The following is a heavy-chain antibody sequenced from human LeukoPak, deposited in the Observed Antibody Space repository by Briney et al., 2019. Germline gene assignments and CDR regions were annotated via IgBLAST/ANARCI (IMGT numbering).Heavy chain of an antibody. V-gene: IGHV4-59*01. CDR1: GDSMTNYY. D-gene: IGHD1-14*01. J-gene: IGHJ4*02. Sequence: PSETLSLTCTVSGDSMTNYYWNWIRQPPGKGLEWIGYIHHSGTTNYNPAITSSLTLSVATSNNKSPLKLTSASAADTAMYFCAKPGSLMGRFFDYWGQGIQVIVSS. CDR2: IHHSGTT. CDR3: AKPGSLMGRFFDY.